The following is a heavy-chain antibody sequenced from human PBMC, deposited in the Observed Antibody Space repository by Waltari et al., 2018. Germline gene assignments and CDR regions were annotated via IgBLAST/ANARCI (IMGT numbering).Heavy chain of an antibody. CDR3: ARELLYYDILTGRERGNWFDP. J-gene: IGHJ5*02. CDR2: IYYSGST. CDR1: GGSISSGGYY. D-gene: IGHD3-9*01. Sequence: QVQLQESGPGLVKPSQTLSLTCTVSGGSISSGGYYWSWIRQHPGKGMEWIGYIYYSGSTYYNPSLKSRVTISVDTSKNQFSLKRSSVTAAYTAVYYCARELLYYDILTGRERGNWFDPWGQGTLVTVSS. V-gene: IGHV4-31*03.